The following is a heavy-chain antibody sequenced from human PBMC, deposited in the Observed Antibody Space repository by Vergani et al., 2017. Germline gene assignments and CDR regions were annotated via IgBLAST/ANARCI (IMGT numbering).Heavy chain of an antibody. Sequence: QVQLVQSGAEVKKPGSSVKVSCKASGGTFSSYAISWVRQAPGQGLEWMGGIIPIFGTANYAQKFQGRVTITADESTSTAYMELSSLRSEDTAVYYFARVGDGFLEWSLAFDIWGQGTMVTVSS. J-gene: IGHJ3*02. CDR3: ARVGDGFLEWSLAFDI. D-gene: IGHD3-3*01. CDR1: GGTFSSYA. CDR2: IIPIFGTA. V-gene: IGHV1-69*01.